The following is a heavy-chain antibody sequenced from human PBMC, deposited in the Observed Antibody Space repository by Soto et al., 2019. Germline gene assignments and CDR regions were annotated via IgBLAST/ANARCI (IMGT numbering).Heavy chain of an antibody. CDR1: GFSLSTSGVG. CDR3: AHTKADYYYGMAV. J-gene: IGHJ6*02. Sequence: QITLKESGPTLVKPTQTLALTCTLSGFSLSTSGVGVGWTRQPPGKALEWLAVIYWDDDNRHSPSLKTRPPITQDPLKNQVVLTITNMDPVHTATYYGAHTKADYYYGMAVSGQGTTVTVSS. CDR2: IYWDDDN. V-gene: IGHV2-5*02.